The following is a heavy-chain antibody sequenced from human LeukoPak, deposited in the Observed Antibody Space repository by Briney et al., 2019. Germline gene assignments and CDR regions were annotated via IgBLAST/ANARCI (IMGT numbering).Heavy chain of an antibody. CDR1: GFTFSDYY. Sequence: GGSLRLSCAASGFTFSDYYMSWIRQAPGKGLEWVSYISSSGSTIYYADSVKGRFTISRDNAKNSLYLQMNSLRAEDTAMYYCARTRYSGYDWDYYFDYWGQGTLVTVSS. CDR2: ISSSGSTI. V-gene: IGHV3-11*01. CDR3: ARTRYSGYDWDYYFDY. D-gene: IGHD5-12*01. J-gene: IGHJ4*02.